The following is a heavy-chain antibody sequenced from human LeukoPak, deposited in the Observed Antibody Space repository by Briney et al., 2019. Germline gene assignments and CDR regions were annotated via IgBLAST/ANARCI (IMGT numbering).Heavy chain of an antibody. Sequence: GGSLRLSCAASGFTFSSYSMNWVRQAPGKGLEWVAVISYDGSNKYYADSVKGRFTISRDNSKNTLYLQMNSLRAEDTAVYYCAKDAGIAVAGTGYYFDYWGQGTLVTVSS. J-gene: IGHJ4*02. CDR1: GFTFSSYS. CDR2: ISYDGSNK. CDR3: AKDAGIAVAGTGYYFDY. V-gene: IGHV3-30*18. D-gene: IGHD6-19*01.